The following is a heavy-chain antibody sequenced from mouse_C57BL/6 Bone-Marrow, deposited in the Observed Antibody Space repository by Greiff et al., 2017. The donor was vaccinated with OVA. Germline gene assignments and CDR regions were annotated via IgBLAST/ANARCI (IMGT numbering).Heavy chain of an antibody. J-gene: IGHJ1*03. CDR1: GFTFSSYG. CDR2: ISSGGSYT. Sequence: EVQLQQSGGDLVKPGGSLKLSCAASGFTFSSYGMSCVRQTPDKRLEWVATISSGGSYTYYPDSVKGRFTISRDNAKNTLYLQMSSLKSEDTAMYYCARRYFDVWGTGTTVTVSS. CDR3: ARRYFDV. V-gene: IGHV5-6*01.